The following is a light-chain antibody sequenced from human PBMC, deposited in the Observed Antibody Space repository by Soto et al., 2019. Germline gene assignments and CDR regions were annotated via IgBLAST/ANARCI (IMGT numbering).Light chain of an antibody. V-gene: IGKV1D-13*01. CDR2: DAS. CDR3: QQFNNYPA. Sequence: AIQLTQSPSSLSASVGDRVTITCRASQVISSALAWYQQKPGKAPKLLIYDASSLESGVPSRFSGSGSGTDFTLTISSLQPEDFATYYCQQFNNYPAFGQGTRLEIK. J-gene: IGKJ5*01. CDR1: QVISSA.